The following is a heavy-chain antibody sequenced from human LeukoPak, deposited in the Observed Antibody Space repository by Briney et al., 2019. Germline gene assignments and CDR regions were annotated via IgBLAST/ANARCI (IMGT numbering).Heavy chain of an antibody. CDR1: GYTFTTYG. CDR2: ISAYNGNT. D-gene: IGHD3-22*01. J-gene: IGHJ5*02. CDR3: ARINSHSDYYPWFDP. V-gene: IGHV1-18*01. Sequence: GASVKVSCKASGYTFTTYGISWVRQAPGQGLEWMGWISAYNGNTNYAQKLQGRVTMTTDTSTSTAYMELRSLRSDDTALYYCARINSHSDYYPWFDPWGQGILVTVSS.